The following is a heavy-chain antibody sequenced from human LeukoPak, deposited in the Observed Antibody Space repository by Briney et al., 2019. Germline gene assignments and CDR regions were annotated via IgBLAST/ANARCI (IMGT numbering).Heavy chain of an antibody. V-gene: IGHV1-18*01. Sequence: ASVKVSCKASGYTFTSYGISWVRQAPGQGLEWTGWISAYNGNTNYAQKLQGRVTMTTDASTSTAYMELRSLRSDDTAVYYCARDVSMYYYGSGSYYWGQGTLVTVSS. D-gene: IGHD3-10*01. J-gene: IGHJ4*02. CDR3: ARDVSMYYYGSGSYY. CDR2: ISAYNGNT. CDR1: GYTFTSYG.